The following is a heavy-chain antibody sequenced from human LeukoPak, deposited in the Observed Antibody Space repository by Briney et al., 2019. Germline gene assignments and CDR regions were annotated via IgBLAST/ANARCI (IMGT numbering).Heavy chain of an antibody. D-gene: IGHD2-15*01. J-gene: IGHJ6*03. Sequence: PSETLSLTCTVSGGSISSGSYYWGWIRQPPGKGLEWIGTIYYSGTTYYNPSLKSRVTISVDTSKNQFSLNLSSVTAADTAVYYCARRASPAVAATPVYYYYYMDVWGKGTTVTVSS. CDR2: IYYSGTT. V-gene: IGHV4-39*07. CDR3: ARRASPAVAATPVYYYYYMDV. CDR1: GGSISSGSYY.